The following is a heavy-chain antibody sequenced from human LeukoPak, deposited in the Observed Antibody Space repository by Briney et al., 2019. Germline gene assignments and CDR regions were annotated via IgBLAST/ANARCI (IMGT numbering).Heavy chain of an antibody. CDR2: INHSGST. CDR1: GGSFSGYY. Sequence: PSQTLSLTCAVYGGSFSGYYWSWIRQPPGKGLEWIGEINHSGSTNYNPSLKSRVTISVDTSKNQFSLKLSSVTAADTAVYYCARRKMVRGNYFDYWGQGTLVTVSS. D-gene: IGHD3-10*01. V-gene: IGHV4-34*01. J-gene: IGHJ4*02. CDR3: ARRKMVRGNYFDY.